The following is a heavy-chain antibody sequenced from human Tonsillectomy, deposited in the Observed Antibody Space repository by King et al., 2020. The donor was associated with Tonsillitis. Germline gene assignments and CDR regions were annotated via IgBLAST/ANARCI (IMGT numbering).Heavy chain of an antibody. CDR2: IYHSGST. V-gene: IGHV4-38-2*01. CDR1: GYSISSDYY. CDR3: ARGAQYYYDTSGYFDAFDI. D-gene: IGHD3-22*01. Sequence: QLQESGPGLVKPSETLPLTCAVSGYSISSDYYWGWIRQPPGKGLEWIGNIYHSGSTYYNPSLKSRVTISVDTFKNQFSLKLSSVTAADTAVYYCARGAQYYYDTSGYFDAFDIWGQGTMVTVSS. J-gene: IGHJ3*02.